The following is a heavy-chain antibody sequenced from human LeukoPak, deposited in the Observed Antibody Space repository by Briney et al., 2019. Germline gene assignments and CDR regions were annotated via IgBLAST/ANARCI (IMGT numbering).Heavy chain of an antibody. D-gene: IGHD1-26*01. V-gene: IGHV3-72*01. Sequence: GGSLRLSCAASGFTFSDHYMDWVRQAPGKGLEWVGRIRNKANIYTTEYAASVKVPFTISRADSKKSLYLQMNSLKTEGTVVYYCARAPNSGTLGEDYWGQGTRVSVSS. J-gene: IGHJ4*02. CDR3: ARAPNSGTLGEDY. CDR2: IRNKANIYTT. CDR1: GFTFSDHY.